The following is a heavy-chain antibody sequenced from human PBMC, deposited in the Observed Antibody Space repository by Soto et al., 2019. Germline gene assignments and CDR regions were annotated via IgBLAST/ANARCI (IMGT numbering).Heavy chain of an antibody. D-gene: IGHD5-12*01. CDR1: GGSFSGYY. CDR3: ASGTRMATISY. J-gene: IGHJ4*02. CDR2: INHSGST. V-gene: IGHV4-34*01. Sequence: SSETLSLTCAVYGGSFSGYYWSWIRQPPGKGLEWIGEINHSGSTNYNPSLKSRVTISVDTSKNQFSLKLSSVTAADTAVYYCASGTRMATISYWGQGTLVTVSS.